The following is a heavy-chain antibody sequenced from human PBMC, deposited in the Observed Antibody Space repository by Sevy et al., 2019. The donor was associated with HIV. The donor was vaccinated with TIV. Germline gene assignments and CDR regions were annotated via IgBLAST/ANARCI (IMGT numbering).Heavy chain of an antibody. D-gene: IGHD3-10*01. V-gene: IGHV3-30*04. CDR2: ISYDAKVK. Sequence: GGSLRLSCASSGFTFSSYAMHWVRQGPGKGLEAVAVISYDAKVKFYADSVKGRFTISRDNSKNTLDLQMNSLRDEDTAVYYCAGERGESTRNDSPLDYWGQGTLITVSS. CDR1: GFTFSSYA. J-gene: IGHJ4*02. CDR3: AGERGESTRNDSPLDY.